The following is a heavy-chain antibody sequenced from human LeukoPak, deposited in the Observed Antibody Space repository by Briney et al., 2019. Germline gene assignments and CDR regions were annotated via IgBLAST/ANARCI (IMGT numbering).Heavy chain of an antibody. Sequence: GGSLRLSCAASGFTFSSYVMSWVRQAPGKGLEWVSAISDSGGRTYYADSVKGRFTISGDNSKNTLYLQMNSLRAEDTAVYYCAKVVGYYDSSGYYRYFDYWGQGTLVTVSS. CDR1: GFTFSSYV. V-gene: IGHV3-23*01. CDR3: AKVVGYYDSSGYYRYFDY. J-gene: IGHJ4*02. CDR2: ISDSGGRT. D-gene: IGHD3-22*01.